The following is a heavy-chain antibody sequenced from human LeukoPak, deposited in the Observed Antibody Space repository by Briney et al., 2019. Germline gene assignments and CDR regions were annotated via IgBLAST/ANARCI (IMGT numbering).Heavy chain of an antibody. CDR1: GASITNDGYS. CDR3: AREPSVTTVTTGS. D-gene: IGHD4-17*01. Sequence: SETLSLTCTVSGASITNDGYSWSWIRQPPGRALEWIGYIYHSGSTFYNPSLKSRVTISVDRSTNRFSLNLTSVTAADTAIYYCAREPSVTTVTTGSWGQGTLVIVSS. J-gene: IGHJ5*02. CDR2: IYHSGST. V-gene: IGHV4-30-2*01.